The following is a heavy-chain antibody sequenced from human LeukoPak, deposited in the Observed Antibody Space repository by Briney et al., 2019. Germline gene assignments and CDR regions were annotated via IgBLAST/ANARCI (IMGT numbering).Heavy chain of an antibody. J-gene: IGHJ3*02. D-gene: IGHD3-3*01. CDR2: ISAYNGNT. CDR3: ARGGSGYNEDPFDI. CDR1: GYTFTSYS. V-gene: IGHV1-18*01. Sequence: GASVKVSCKASGYTFTSYSINWVRQAPGQGLEWMAWISAYNGNTNYAQKFHGGVTLTRDTTTSTAYMELRSLRSDDPAVYFCARGGSGYNEDPFDIWGQGTVVTVAS.